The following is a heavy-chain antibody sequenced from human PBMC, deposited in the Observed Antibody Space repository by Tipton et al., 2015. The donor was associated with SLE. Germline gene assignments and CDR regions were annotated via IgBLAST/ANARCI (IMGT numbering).Heavy chain of an antibody. V-gene: IGHV4-38-2*01. CDR1: DYSINNGYY. D-gene: IGHD6-6*01. CDR3: ARFSKRGAARPMDV. Sequence: TLSLTCAVSDYSINNGYYWGWIRQPPGKGLEWIGSIYHSGSTYYNPSLKSRVTISVDTSKNQFSLNLSSVTAADTVVYYCARFSKRGAARPMDVWGQGTTVTVSS. CDR2: IYHSGST. J-gene: IGHJ6*02.